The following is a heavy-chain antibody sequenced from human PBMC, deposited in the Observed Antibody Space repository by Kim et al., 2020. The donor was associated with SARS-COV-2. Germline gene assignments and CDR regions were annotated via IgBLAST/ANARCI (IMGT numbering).Heavy chain of an antibody. Sequence: GGSLRLSCAASGFTFSSYAMHWVRQAPGKGLEWVAVISYDGSNKYYADSVKGRFTISRDNSKNTRYLQMNSLRAEDTAVYYCERSIAGSYYYGMDVWGQGTTVTVSS. J-gene: IGHJ6*02. D-gene: IGHD6-6*01. CDR1: GFTFSSYA. CDR2: ISYDGSNK. V-gene: IGHV3-30-3*01. CDR3: ERSIAGSYYYGMDV.